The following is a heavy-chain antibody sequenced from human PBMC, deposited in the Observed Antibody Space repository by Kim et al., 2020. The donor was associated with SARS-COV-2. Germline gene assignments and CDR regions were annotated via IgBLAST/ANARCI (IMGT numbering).Heavy chain of an antibody. Sequence: GGSLRLSCVGSGYDFSDPYMNWVRQAPGKGLEWVGRITDKGARYTTSYAASVMGRFIMSRDDTRNTLYLQMRSLKIEDTAVYYCTGDRWGGVVDVWGQGT. CDR2: ITDKGARYTT. CDR1: GYDFSDPY. J-gene: IGHJ6*02. D-gene: IGHD3-10*01. V-gene: IGHV3-72*01. CDR3: TGDRWGGVVDV.